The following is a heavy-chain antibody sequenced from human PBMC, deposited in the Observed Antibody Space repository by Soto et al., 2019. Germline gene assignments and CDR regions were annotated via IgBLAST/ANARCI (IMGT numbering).Heavy chain of an antibody. CDR1: GFTFSSYG. CDR3: ARDIEAAGYYGMDV. J-gene: IGHJ6*02. CDR2: IWYDGSNK. V-gene: IGHV3-33*01. Sequence: QVQLVESGGGVVQPGRSLRLSCAASGFTFSSYGMHWVRQAPGKGLEWVAVIWYDGSNKYYADSVKGRFTISRDNSKNTLYQQMNSLRAEDTAVYYCARDIEAAGYYGMDVWGQGTTVTVSS.